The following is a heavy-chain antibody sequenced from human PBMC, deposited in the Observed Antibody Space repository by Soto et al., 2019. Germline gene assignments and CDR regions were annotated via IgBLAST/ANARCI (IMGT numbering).Heavy chain of an antibody. CDR1: RVAFSKFI. CDR2: IIPIFGTA. D-gene: IGHD6-19*01. J-gene: IGHJ6*02. V-gene: IGHV1-69*13. Sequence: SVKVSCKASRVAFSKFIVTWVRQAPGLGLEWVGGIIPIFGTANYAQKFQGRVTITADESTSTSYMEVNNLRSEDTAVYYCAKVRYSSPMGYYYGMDVWGQGTTVTVYS. CDR3: AKVRYSSPMGYYYGMDV.